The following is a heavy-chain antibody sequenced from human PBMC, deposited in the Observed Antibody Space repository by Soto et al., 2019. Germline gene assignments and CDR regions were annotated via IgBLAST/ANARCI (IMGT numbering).Heavy chain of an antibody. J-gene: IGHJ1*01. D-gene: IGHD3-22*01. Sequence: QITLKESGPTLVKPTQTLTLTCTFSGFSLSTSGVGVGWIRQPPGNALEGLALIYWNDDKRYSPSLKSRLTITKDTSKNQLVLTKTNMNTVNTATYYCAHGDPAYYDSSAYYRGTYVQHWGQGTLVTVSS. V-gene: IGHV2-5*01. CDR3: AHGDPAYYDSSAYYRGTYVQH. CDR1: GFSLSTSGVG. CDR2: IYWNDDK.